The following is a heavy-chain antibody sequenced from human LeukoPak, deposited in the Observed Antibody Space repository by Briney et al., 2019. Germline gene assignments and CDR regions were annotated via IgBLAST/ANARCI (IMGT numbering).Heavy chain of an antibody. Sequence: SETLSLTCTVSGGSISSYYWSWIRQPPGKGLEWIGYIYYSGSTNYNPSLKSRVTISVDTSKNQFSLKLSSVTAADTTVYYCARLRSGDYSSFDYWGQGTLVTVSS. CDR3: ARLRSGDYSSFDY. CDR1: GGSISSYY. V-gene: IGHV4-59*01. J-gene: IGHJ4*02. CDR2: IYYSGST. D-gene: IGHD4-17*01.